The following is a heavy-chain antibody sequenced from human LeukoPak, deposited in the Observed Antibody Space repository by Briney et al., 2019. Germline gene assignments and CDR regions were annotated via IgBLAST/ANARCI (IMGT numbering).Heavy chain of an antibody. Sequence: SETLSLTCTVSGGSISSSSYYWGWIRQPPGKGLEWIGSIYYSGSTYYNPSLKSRVTISVDTSKNQFSLKLSSVTAADTAVYYCARDTYPVHPNWFDPWGQGTLVTVSS. CDR2: IYYSGST. CDR1: GGSISSSSYY. D-gene: IGHD3-16*01. V-gene: IGHV4-39*07. J-gene: IGHJ5*02. CDR3: ARDTYPVHPNWFDP.